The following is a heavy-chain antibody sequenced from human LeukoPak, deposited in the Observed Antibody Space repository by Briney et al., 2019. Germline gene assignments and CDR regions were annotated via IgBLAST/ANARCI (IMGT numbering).Heavy chain of an antibody. CDR2: IQQDGSEK. J-gene: IGHJ3*02. Sequence: PGGSLRLSCAASGFTFSSYWMSWVRQAPGKGLEWVANIQQDGSEKYYVDSVKGRFTISRDNAKNSLYLQMNSLRAEDTAVYYCARDWSGGFYYDSSDDAFDIWGQGTMVTVSS. CDR3: ARDWSGGFYYDSSDDAFDI. CDR1: GFTFSSYW. V-gene: IGHV3-7*01. D-gene: IGHD3-22*01.